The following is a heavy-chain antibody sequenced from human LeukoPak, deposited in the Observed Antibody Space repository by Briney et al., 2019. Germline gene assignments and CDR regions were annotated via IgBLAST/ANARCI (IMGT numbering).Heavy chain of an antibody. D-gene: IGHD6-6*01. CDR2: INHSGST. CDR1: GGSFSGYY. J-gene: IGHJ4*02. Sequence: SETLSLTCAVYGGSFSGYYWSWIRQPPGKGLEWIGEINHSGSTNYNPSLKSRVTISVDTSKNQFFLKLSSVTAADTAVYYCARPEAARRDGGFDYWGQGTLVTVSS. V-gene: IGHV4-34*01. CDR3: ARPEAARRDGGFDY.